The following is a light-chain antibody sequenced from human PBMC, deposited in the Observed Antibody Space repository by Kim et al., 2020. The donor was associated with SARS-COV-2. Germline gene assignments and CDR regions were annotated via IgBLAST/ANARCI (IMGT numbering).Light chain of an antibody. V-gene: IGKV1-27*01. J-gene: IGKJ1*01. Sequence: DIQMTQSPSSLSASVGDRVTITCRASQGITNSLAWYQQKPGNVPKVLIYDASALHSGVPSRFSGSGSGTDFTLTISSLQPEDVATYYCQKYNAAPWTFGQGTKVDI. CDR1: QGITNS. CDR3: QKYNAAPWT. CDR2: DAS.